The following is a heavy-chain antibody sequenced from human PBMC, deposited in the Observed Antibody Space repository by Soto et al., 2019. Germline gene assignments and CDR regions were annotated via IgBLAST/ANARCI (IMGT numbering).Heavy chain of an antibody. CDR2: IYYSGST. J-gene: IGHJ5*02. Sequence: QVQLQESGPGLVKPSQTLSLTCTVSGGSISSVGYYWSWIRQHPGKGLEWIGYIYYSGSTYYNPALKSRVTISVDTSKNQFSLKLSSVTAADTPVYYCASDYDFWSGYYSAWGQGTLVTVSS. CDR1: GGSISSVGYY. CDR3: ASDYDFWSGYYSA. V-gene: IGHV4-31*03. D-gene: IGHD3-3*01.